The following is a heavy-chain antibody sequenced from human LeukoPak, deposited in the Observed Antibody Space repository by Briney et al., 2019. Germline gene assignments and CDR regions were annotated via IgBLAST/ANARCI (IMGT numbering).Heavy chain of an antibody. J-gene: IGHJ6*02. CDR2: ISYDGSNK. D-gene: IGHD2-2*01. CDR3: ARGFDGKEYCSSTSCYYYYYYGMDV. Sequence: QPGGSLRLSCAASGFTFSSYAMHWGRQAPGKGLEWVAVISYDGSNKYYADSVKGRFTISRDNSKNTLYLQMNSLRAEDTAVYYCARGFDGKEYCSSTSCYYYYYYGMDVWGQGTTVTVSS. CDR1: GFTFSSYA. V-gene: IGHV3-30-3*01.